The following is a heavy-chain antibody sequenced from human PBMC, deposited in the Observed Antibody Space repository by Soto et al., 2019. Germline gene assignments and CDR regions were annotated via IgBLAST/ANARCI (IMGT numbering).Heavy chain of an antibody. CDR3: ARDFPGEPYSHPSPAAYHPHRLLI. CDR1: GYTFTSYD. D-gene: IGHD3-10*01. V-gene: IGHV1-46*01. J-gene: IGHJ3*02. Sequence: ASVKVSCKASGYTFTSYDMQWVRPAPGQRLEWMGIINPSGGSTSYAQKFQGRVTMTSDTSTSTVYMELSSLRSEDTAVYYCARDFPGEPYSHPSPAAYHPHRLLIWGQ. CDR2: INPSGGST.